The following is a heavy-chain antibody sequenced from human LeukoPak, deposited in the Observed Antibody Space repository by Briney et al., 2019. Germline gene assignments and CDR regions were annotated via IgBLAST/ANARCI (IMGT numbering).Heavy chain of an antibody. CDR2: ISYTGST. D-gene: IGHD3-10*01. CDR3: ARDDYRGVTNFDP. J-gene: IGHJ5*02. CDR1: GGSISPYF. Sequence: SETLSLTCTVSGGSISPYFWSWMRQTPGKGLEWVGYISYTGSTNYNPALKSRVTISVDTSKNQFSLQLTSVTAADTAVYYCARDDYRGVTNFDPWGQGTLVTVSS. V-gene: IGHV4-59*01.